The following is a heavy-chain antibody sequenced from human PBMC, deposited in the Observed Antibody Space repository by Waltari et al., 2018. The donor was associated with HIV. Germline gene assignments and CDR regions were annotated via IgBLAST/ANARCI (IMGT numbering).Heavy chain of an antibody. J-gene: IGHJ4*02. CDR2: IYTSEKT. CDR1: GASISSYY. Sequence: QVQLQESGPGLVKPSGTLSLTCTVSGASISSYYWSWIRQPAGKGLEWVWRIYTSEKTHYNPSLKSRVTMSVDTSKNQFSLKLSSVTAADTAVYYCARERDYSDTRALDYWGQGTLVTVSS. V-gene: IGHV4-4*07. CDR3: ARERDYSDTRALDY. D-gene: IGHD4-17*01.